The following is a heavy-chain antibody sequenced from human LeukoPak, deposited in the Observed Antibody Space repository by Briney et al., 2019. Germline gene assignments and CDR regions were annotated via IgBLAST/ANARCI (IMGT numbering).Heavy chain of an antibody. D-gene: IGHD4-11*01. CDR2: IYYSGST. CDR3: ASYLGALDFSNI. J-gene: IGHJ3*02. CDR1: GGSISSSSYY. V-gene: IGHV4-39*07. Sequence: SETLSLTCTVSGGSISSSSYYWGWIRQPPGKGLEWIGSIYYSGSTYYNPSLKSRVTISVDTSKNQFSLKLSSVTAADTAVYYCASYLGALDFSNIWGQGTMVTVSS.